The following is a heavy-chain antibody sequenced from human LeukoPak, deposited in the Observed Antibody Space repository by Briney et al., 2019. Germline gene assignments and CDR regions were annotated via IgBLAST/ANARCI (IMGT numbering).Heavy chain of an antibody. Sequence: GGSLRLSCAASGFTFSNYEMNWVRQAPGKGLEWISYISGSGTTIYYADSVKGRFTISRDNAKNSLYLQMNSLRAEDTAVYYCAELGITMIGGVWGKGTTVTISS. CDR3: AELGITMIGGV. D-gene: IGHD3-10*02. J-gene: IGHJ6*04. CDR1: GFTFSNYE. CDR2: ISGSGTTI. V-gene: IGHV3-48*03.